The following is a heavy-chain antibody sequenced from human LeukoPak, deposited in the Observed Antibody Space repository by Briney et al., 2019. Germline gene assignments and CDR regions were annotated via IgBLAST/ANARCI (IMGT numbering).Heavy chain of an antibody. CDR3: ARELNWNHPFDY. CDR1: GGSISSGSYY. CDR2: IYTSGST. Sequence: KPSETLSLTCTVSGGSISSGSYYWSWIRQPAGKGLEWIGRIYTSGSTNYNPSLTSRVTISVDTSKNQFSLKLSSVTAADTAVYYCARELNWNHPFDYWGQGTLVTVSS. J-gene: IGHJ4*02. V-gene: IGHV4-61*02. D-gene: IGHD1-20*01.